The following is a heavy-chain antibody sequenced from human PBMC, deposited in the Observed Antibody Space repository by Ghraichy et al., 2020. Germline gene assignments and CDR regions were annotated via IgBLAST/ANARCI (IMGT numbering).Heavy chain of an antibody. D-gene: IGHD3-10*01. CDR3: ARGRDVRWFYGSGQEGFDY. V-gene: IGHV1-69*13. J-gene: IGHJ4*02. CDR1: GGTFSSYA. CDR2: IIPIFGTA. Sequence: SVKVSCKASGGTFSSYAISWVRQAPGQGLEWMGGIIPIFGTANYAQKFQGRVTITADESTSTAYMELSSLRSEDTAVYYCARGRDVRWFYGSGQEGFDYWGQGTLVTVSS.